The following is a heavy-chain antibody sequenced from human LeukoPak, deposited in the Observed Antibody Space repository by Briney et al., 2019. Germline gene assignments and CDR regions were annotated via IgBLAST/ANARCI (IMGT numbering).Heavy chain of an antibody. CDR1: GYTFTGYY. Sequence: ASVKVSCKASGYTFTGYYMHWVRQAPGQGLEWMGWINPNSGCTNYAQKFQGRVTMTRDTSISTAYMELSRLRSDDTAVYYCARDDGSGIDWFDPWGQGTLVTVSS. D-gene: IGHD3-10*01. V-gene: IGHV1-2*02. J-gene: IGHJ5*02. CDR2: INPNSGCT. CDR3: ARDDGSGIDWFDP.